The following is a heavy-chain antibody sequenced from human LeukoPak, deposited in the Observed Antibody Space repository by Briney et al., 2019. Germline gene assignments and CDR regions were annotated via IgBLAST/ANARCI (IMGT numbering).Heavy chain of an antibody. Sequence: SVQVSCKASGGTFSHXAIXWVRQXPGQGXXWMGGIIPIFGTANYAQKFQGRVTITADESTSTAYMELSSLRSEDTAVYYCARGKVVPAAGPVDYWGQGTLVTVSS. CDR2: IIPIFGTA. D-gene: IGHD2-2*01. J-gene: IGHJ4*02. CDR3: ARGKVVPAAGPVDY. CDR1: GGTFSHXA. V-gene: IGHV1-69*13.